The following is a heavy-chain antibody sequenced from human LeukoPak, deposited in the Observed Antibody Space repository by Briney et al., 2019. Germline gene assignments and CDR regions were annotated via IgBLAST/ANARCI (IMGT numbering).Heavy chain of an antibody. Sequence: PGGSLRLSCAASGFTFSSYWMSWVRQAPGKGLEWVANIKQDGSEKYYVDSVKGRFTISRDNSKNALYLQMNSLRVEDTAVYYCAIDPNWGTHSWGQGVLVTVSS. V-gene: IGHV3-7*03. CDR1: GFTFSSYW. D-gene: IGHD7-27*01. CDR2: IKQDGSEK. J-gene: IGHJ4*02. CDR3: AIDPNWGTHS.